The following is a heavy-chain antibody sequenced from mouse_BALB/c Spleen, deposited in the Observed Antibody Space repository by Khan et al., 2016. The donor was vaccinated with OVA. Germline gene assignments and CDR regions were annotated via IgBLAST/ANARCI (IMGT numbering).Heavy chain of an antibody. V-gene: IGHV2-6-1*01. CDR1: GFSLTNYG. CDR2: IWSDGST. Sequence: VKLEVSGPGLVAPSQSLSITCTISGFSLTNYGIHWVRQPPGKGLEWLVVIWSDGSTTYNSALKSRLTITKDNSKSQVFLKMNSLQTDDTAIYFCARQTYYQYNGKDYWGQGNSVTGSS. J-gene: IGHJ4*01. D-gene: IGHD2-10*01. CDR3: ARQTYYQYNGKDY.